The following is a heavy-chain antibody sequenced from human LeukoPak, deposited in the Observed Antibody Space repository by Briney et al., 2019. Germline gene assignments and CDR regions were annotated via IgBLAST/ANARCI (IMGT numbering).Heavy chain of an antibody. CDR3: ARAEVVYGFLANWFDP. D-gene: IGHD3-10*01. CDR2: TYYRSKWYN. V-gene: IGHV6-1*01. Sequence: SQTLSLTCAISGDSVSSNSAAWNWIRQSPSRGLEWLGRTYYRSKWYNDCAVSVKSRITINPDTSKNQFSLQLNSVTPEDTAVYYCARAEVVYGFLANWFDPWGQGTLVTVSS. J-gene: IGHJ5*02. CDR1: GDSVSSNSAA.